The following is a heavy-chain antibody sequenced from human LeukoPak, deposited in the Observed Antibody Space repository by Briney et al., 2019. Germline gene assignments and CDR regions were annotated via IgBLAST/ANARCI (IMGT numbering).Heavy chain of an antibody. CDR3: ARRDDFWSGYYIFDH. CDR1: GYTFTSYG. Sequence: GASVKVSFKASGYTFTSYGISWVRQAPGQGLEWMGWISAYNGNTNYAQKFQGRVTMTRDTSTSTVYMELSSLTSDDTAVYYCARRDDFWSGYYIFDHWGQGTLVTVSS. D-gene: IGHD3-3*01. CDR2: ISAYNGNT. V-gene: IGHV1-18*01. J-gene: IGHJ5*02.